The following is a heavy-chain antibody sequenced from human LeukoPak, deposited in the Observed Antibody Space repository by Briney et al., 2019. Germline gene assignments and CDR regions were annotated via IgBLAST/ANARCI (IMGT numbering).Heavy chain of an antibody. J-gene: IGHJ4*02. CDR3: ARGGPYSSSSLDY. CDR2: INSDGSST. Sequence: PGGSLRLSCAASGFTFSSHWMHWVRQAPGKGLVWVSRINSDGSSTSYADSVKGRFTISRDNAKNTLYLQMNSLRAEDTAVFYCARGGPYSSSSLDYWGQGILVTVSS. CDR1: GFTFSSHW. V-gene: IGHV3-74*01. D-gene: IGHD6-6*01.